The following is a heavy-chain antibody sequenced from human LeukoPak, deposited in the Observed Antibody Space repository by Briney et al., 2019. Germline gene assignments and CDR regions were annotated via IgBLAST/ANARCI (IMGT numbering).Heavy chain of an antibody. V-gene: IGHV3-30-3*02. CDR3: AKANSSGWLYYFDY. CDR2: ISYDGSNK. Sequence: GGSLRLSCAASGFTFSGYPIHWVRQAPGKGLEWVAVISYDGSNKYYADSVKGRFTISRDNSKNTLYLQMNSLRAEDTAVYYCAKANSSGWLYYFDYWGQGTLVTVSS. D-gene: IGHD6-19*01. CDR1: GFTFSGYP. J-gene: IGHJ4*02.